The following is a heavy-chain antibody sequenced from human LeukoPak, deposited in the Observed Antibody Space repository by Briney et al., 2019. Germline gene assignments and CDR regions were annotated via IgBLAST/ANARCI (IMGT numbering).Heavy chain of an antibody. J-gene: IGHJ3*02. D-gene: IGHD3-10*01. CDR2: IYYSGST. Sequence: PSETLSLTCAVYGGSFSGYYWSWIRQPPGKGLEWIGYIYYSGSTNYNPSLKSRVTISVDTSKNQFSLKLSSVTAADTAVYYCARVTTMVRGVIEAFDIWGQGTMVTVSS. CDR1: GGSFSGYY. CDR3: ARVTTMVRGVIEAFDI. V-gene: IGHV4-59*01.